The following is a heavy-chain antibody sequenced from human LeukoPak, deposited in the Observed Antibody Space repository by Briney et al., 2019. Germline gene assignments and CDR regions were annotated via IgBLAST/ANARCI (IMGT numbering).Heavy chain of an antibody. CDR2: VYSGGST. J-gene: IGHJ3*02. D-gene: IGHD3-22*01. V-gene: IGHV3-53*01. CDR1: GFTVSSDY. Sequence: GGSLRLSCAASGFTVSSDYMTWVRQAPGKGLEWVSFVYSGGSTYYEDSVKGRFTISRDSSKNTLFLQMNSLRVGDTGVYYCARAGYYDSSCFYAPDAFDIWGQGTVVTVSS. CDR3: ARAGYYDSSCFYAPDAFDI.